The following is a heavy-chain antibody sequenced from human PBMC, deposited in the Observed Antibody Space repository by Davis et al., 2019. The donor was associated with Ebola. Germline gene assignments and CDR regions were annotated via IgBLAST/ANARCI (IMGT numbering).Heavy chain of an antibody. V-gene: IGHV4-59*02. D-gene: IGHD3-22*01. CDR3: ARSMIVVVTRDAFDI. J-gene: IGHJ3*02. Sequence: SETLSLTCSVSGGSVGSDYWSWIRQSPGKGLEWIAFISNGGRTIYNPSLRGRVTISIDTSKNQFSLKLSSVTAADTAVYYCARSMIVVVTRDAFDIWGQGTMVTVSS. CDR1: GGSVGSDY. CDR2: ISNGGRT.